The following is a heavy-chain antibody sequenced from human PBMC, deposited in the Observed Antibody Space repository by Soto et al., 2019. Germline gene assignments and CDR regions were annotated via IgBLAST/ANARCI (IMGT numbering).Heavy chain of an antibody. CDR1: GGSISSGGYY. D-gene: IGHD3-3*01. V-gene: IGHV4-31*03. Sequence: SETLFLTCTVSGGSISSGGYYWSWIRQHPGKGLEWIGYIYYSGSTYYNPSLKSRVTISVDTSKNQFSLKLSSVTAADTAVYYCARARGYYPYYFDYWGQGTLVTVSS. CDR2: IYYSGST. CDR3: ARARGYYPYYFDY. J-gene: IGHJ4*02.